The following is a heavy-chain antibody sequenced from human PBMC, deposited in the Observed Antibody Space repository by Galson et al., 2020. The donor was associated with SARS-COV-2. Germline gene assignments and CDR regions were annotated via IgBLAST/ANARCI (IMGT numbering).Heavy chain of an antibody. D-gene: IGHD3-22*01. Sequence: SETLSLTCAVAGGSISSSKWWSWVRPPPGQGLEWIGEIYHSGSTNYNPSLKSRVTIAVDKSKNQFSLKLSSVTAADTAVYYCARERGYYESSGPDYYYYGMDVWGKGTTVTVSS. CDR1: GGSISSSKW. J-gene: IGHJ6*04. V-gene: IGHV4-4*02. CDR3: ARERGYYESSGPDYYYYGMDV. CDR2: IYHSGST.